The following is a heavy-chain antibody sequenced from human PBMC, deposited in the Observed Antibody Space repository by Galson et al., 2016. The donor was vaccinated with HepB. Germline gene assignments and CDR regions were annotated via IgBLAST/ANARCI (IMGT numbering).Heavy chain of an antibody. CDR3: SSVGGGTDYGDFSFQH. J-gene: IGHJ1*01. Sequence: TLSLTCTVSGGSISSDDHYWNWVRQHPGKGLEWIGYIYDSWSTHYNPSLGSRVTISVDTSKNQFSLRLSSVTAADTAVDYCSSVGGGTDYGDFSFQHWGQGTLVTVSS. V-gene: IGHV4-31*03. D-gene: IGHD4-17*01. CDR2: IYDSWST. CDR1: GGSISSDDHY.